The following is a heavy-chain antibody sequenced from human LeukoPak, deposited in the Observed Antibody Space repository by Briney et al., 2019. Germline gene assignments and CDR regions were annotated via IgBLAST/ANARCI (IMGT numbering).Heavy chain of an antibody. Sequence: PGRSLRLSCAASGFTFSSYAMHWVRQAPGKGLEWVAVISYDGSNKYYADSVKGRFAISRDNSKNTLYLQMNSLRAEDTAVYYCARDHYDILTGYYDYWGQGTLVTVSS. D-gene: IGHD3-9*01. CDR2: ISYDGSNK. CDR3: ARDHYDILTGYYDY. V-gene: IGHV3-30*09. CDR1: GFTFSSYA. J-gene: IGHJ4*02.